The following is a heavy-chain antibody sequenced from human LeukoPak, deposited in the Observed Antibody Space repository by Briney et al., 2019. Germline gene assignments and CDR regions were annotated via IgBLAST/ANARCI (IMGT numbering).Heavy chain of an antibody. CDR1: GGSISSYY. D-gene: IGHD3-22*01. J-gene: IGHJ3*02. V-gene: IGHV4-4*08. Sequence: SETLSLTCTVSGGSISSYYWSWIRQPPGKGLEWIGRISSSGSTNYNPSLKSRVTISVDTSKNQFSLKLSSVTAADTAVYFCARGPYSYESSGAFDIWGQGTMVTVSS. CDR3: ARGPYSYESSGAFDI. CDR2: ISSSGST.